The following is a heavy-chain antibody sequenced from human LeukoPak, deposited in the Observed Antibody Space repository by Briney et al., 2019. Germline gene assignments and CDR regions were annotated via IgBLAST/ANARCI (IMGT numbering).Heavy chain of an antibody. V-gene: IGHV1-69*05. CDR1: GGTFTSYA. Sequence: ASVKVSCKASGGTFTSYAISWVRQAPGQGLKWMGGIIPIFGTANYAQKFQGSVTITTDESTSNAYMQLSSLRSDDNAAFYYAREGVVVVADMRNGNWFDPWGQGTLVTVSS. CDR2: IIPIFGTA. D-gene: IGHD2-15*01. CDR3: AREGVVVVADMRNGNWFDP. J-gene: IGHJ5*02.